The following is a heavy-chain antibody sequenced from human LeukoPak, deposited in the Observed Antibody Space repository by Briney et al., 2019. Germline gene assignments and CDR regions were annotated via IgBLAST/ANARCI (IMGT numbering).Heavy chain of an antibody. CDR2: VDPEDGET. V-gene: IGHV1-24*01. CDR1: GYTLTELS. J-gene: IGHJ1*01. CDR3: ATVSYYYDSSGYQGYFQH. Sequence: GASVKVSCKVSGYTLTELSIQWVRQAPGNGLEWMGGVDPEDGETIYAQRFQGRVTMTEDTSTDTAYMELSSLRSEDAAVYYCATVSYYYDSSGYQGYFQHWGQGTLVTVSS. D-gene: IGHD3-22*01.